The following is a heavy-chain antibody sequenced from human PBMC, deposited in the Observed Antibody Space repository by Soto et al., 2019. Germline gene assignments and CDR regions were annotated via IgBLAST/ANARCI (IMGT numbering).Heavy chain of an antibody. V-gene: IGHV1-18*04. Sequence: QVQLVQSGAEVKKPGASVKVSCKASGYTFTIYGISWVRQAPGQGLEWMGWISGYNGNTDYAQNLQDIVTLSTDASTSSVYMELRRLRPDETAMYYSARVDYDDSSGYSGYWGQGTLITVSS. J-gene: IGHJ4*02. CDR2: ISGYNGNT. CDR1: GYTFTIYG. D-gene: IGHD3-22*01. CDR3: ARVDYDDSSGYSGY.